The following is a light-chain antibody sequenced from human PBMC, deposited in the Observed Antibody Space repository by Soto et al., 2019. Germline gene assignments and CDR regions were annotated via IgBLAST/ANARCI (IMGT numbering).Light chain of an antibody. CDR3: QSSDSSGTYVV. J-gene: IGLJ2*01. Sequence: SYELTQPPSVSVSPGQTARVTCSGDALPKQYVYWYQQKPGQAPGVVIYKDTERPSGIPERFSGSSSETTVTLTISGVQAEDEADYYCQSSDSSGTYVVFGGGTKVTVL. CDR1: ALPKQY. CDR2: KDT. V-gene: IGLV3-25*02.